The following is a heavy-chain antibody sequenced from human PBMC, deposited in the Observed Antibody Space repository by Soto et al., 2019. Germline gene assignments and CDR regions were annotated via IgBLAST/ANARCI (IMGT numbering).Heavy chain of an antibody. V-gene: IGHV1-3*01. CDR1: GYTFTSYA. D-gene: IGHD4-4*01. J-gene: IGHJ4*02. Sequence: GASVKVSCKASGYTFTSYAMHWVRQAPGQGLEWMGWINAGNGNTKYSQKFQGRVTITRDTSASTAYMELSSLRSEDTAVYYCAREAGHDYSNYRYFDYWGQGTLVTVSS. CDR2: INAGNGNT. CDR3: AREAGHDYSNYRYFDY.